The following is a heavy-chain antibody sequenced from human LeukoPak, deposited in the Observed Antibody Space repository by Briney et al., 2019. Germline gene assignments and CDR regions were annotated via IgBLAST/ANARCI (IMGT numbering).Heavy chain of an antibody. D-gene: IGHD6-13*01. V-gene: IGHV3-7*01. CDR2: VQHIGGET. Sequence: PGGSLRLSCAGSGFTFSNSWMGWVRQAPGKGLEWVANVQHIGGETYYVDSVKGRFTISRDNAKNSVYLQMNSLRAEDTAVYYCARDWVYSSSWVDAFDIWGQGTMVTVSS. J-gene: IGHJ3*02. CDR3: ARDWVYSSSWVDAFDI. CDR1: GFTFSNSW.